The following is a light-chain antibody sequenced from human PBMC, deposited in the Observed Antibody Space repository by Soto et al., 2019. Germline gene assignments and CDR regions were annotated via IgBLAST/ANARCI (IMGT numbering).Light chain of an antibody. CDR1: SSDVDIYNY. Sequence: QYVLTQPPSASGSPGQSVTISCTGTSSDVDIYNYVSWYQQHPGKAPKLIIYEVTKRPSGVPDRFSGSKSGNTASLTVSGLQTEDEAEYYCSSYAGSNTPCFGTGPKVTVL. CDR3: SSYAGSNTPC. V-gene: IGLV2-8*01. J-gene: IGLJ1*01. CDR2: EVT.